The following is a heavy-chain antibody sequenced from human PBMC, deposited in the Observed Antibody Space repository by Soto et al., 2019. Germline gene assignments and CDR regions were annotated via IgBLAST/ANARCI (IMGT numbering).Heavy chain of an antibody. V-gene: IGHV4-39*01. Sequence: SETLSLTCTVSGGSISSSSYYWGWIRQPPGKGLEWIGSIYYSGSTYYNPSLKSRVTISVDTSKNQFSLKLSSVTAADTAVYYCARHGDYGDYYYFVYWGQGTLVTVSS. CDR2: IYYSGST. CDR1: GGSISSSSYY. D-gene: IGHD4-17*01. CDR3: ARHGDYGDYYYFVY. J-gene: IGHJ4*02.